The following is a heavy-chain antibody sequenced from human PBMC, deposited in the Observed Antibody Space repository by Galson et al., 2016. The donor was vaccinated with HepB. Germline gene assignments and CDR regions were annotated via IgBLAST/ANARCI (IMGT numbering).Heavy chain of an antibody. J-gene: IGHJ4*02. Sequence: TLSLTCTVSGGSVSSGGYYWNWIRQYSGKGLEWIGHIYHRGSTYYNPSLKSRAVISIDKSNNQFSLRLSSVTAADTAVYYCVRDKRWEQLGGFDSWGQGILVTVSS. CDR1: GGSVSSGGYY. V-gene: IGHV4-31*03. D-gene: IGHD1-26*01. CDR2: IYHRGST. CDR3: VRDKRWEQLGGFDS.